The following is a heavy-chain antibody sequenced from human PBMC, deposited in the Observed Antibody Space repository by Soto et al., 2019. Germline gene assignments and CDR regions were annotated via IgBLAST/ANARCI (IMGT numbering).Heavy chain of an antibody. D-gene: IGHD3-22*01. CDR3: ARGGSGYVWFNEF. V-gene: IGHV1-69*01. J-gene: IGHJ4*02. CDR1: GGLFSSYA. Sequence: QEQLVQSGAEVKKSGSSVKVSCKDTGGLFSSYAVSWVRQAPGQGLEWMGGIIPVFDTVYYAQKFQGRVTITADESTNTAYMELSSLRSEDTARYYWARGGSGYVWFNEFWGQGTLVTVSS. CDR2: IIPVFDTV.